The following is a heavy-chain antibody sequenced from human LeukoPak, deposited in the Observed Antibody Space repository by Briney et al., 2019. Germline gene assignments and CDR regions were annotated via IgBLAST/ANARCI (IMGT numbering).Heavy chain of an antibody. V-gene: IGHV4-61*09. CDR2: IYTSGTT. D-gene: IGHD3-16*01. J-gene: IGHJ4*02. CDR1: GGSISSGVYY. CDR3: TREKSYGYIRADS. Sequence: PSQTLSLTCTVSGGSISSGVYYWTWIRQPAGTGLEWIGQIYTSGTTNYNPSLKSRVTISIDTSKNQLSLRLSSVTAADTAVYYCTREKSYGYIRADSWGQGTLVAVSS.